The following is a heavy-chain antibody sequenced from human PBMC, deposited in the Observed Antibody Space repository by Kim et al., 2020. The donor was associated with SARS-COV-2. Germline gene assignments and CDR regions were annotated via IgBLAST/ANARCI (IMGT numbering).Heavy chain of an antibody. CDR1: GGTFSSYA. CDR3: ARGNDSSGYYAAPFDY. J-gene: IGHJ4*02. CDR2: IIPIFGTA. D-gene: IGHD3-22*01. Sequence: SVKVSCKASGGTFSSYAISWVRQAPGQGLEWMGGIIPIFGTANYAQKFQGRVTITADESTSTAYMELSSLRSEDTAVYYCARGNDSSGYYAAPFDYWGQGTLVTVSS. V-gene: IGHV1-69*13.